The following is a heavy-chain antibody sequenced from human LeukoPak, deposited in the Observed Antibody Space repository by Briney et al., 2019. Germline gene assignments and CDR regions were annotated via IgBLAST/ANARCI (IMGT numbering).Heavy chain of an antibody. D-gene: IGHD6-13*01. CDR1: GGSISSGSYY. Sequence: PSQTLSLTCTVSGGSISSGSYYWSWIRQPAGKGLEWIGRIYTSGSTNYNPSLKSRVTMSVDTSKNQFSLKLSSVTAADTAVYYCARSFYSSSWYVENWFDPWGQGTLVTVSS. CDR2: IYTSGST. J-gene: IGHJ5*02. V-gene: IGHV4-61*02. CDR3: ARSFYSSSWYVENWFDP.